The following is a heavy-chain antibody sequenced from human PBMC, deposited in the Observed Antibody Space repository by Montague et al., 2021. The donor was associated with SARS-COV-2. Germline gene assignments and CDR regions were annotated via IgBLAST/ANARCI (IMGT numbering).Heavy chain of an antibody. CDR1: GFTFSSYA. V-gene: IGHV3-30-3*01. CDR2: ISYDGSNK. J-gene: IGHJ6*02. D-gene: IGHD3-9*01. Sequence: SRRLSFAASGFTFSSYAMHWVRQAPGKGLEWVAVISYDGSNKYYADSVKGRFTISRDNSKNTLYLQMNSLRAEDTAVYYCARDRIWRTIFWRHYYYGMDVWGQGTTVTVSS. CDR3: ARDRIWRTIFWRHYYYGMDV.